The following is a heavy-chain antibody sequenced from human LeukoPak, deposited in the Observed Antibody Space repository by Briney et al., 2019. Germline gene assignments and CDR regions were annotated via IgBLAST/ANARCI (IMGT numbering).Heavy chain of an antibody. J-gene: IGHJ4*02. D-gene: IGHD4-17*01. CDR1: GGTFRNFA. CDR3: ARRVQMTTVTYFDY. CDR2: SIPIYQRT. V-gene: IGHV1-69*05. Sequence: SVKVSCKASGGTFRNFAINWVRQAPGQGLEWMGRSIPIYQRTNQAQKFQGRLTITTDESTRTAYMELSSVTAADTAVYYCARRVQMTTVTYFDYWGQGTLVTVSS.